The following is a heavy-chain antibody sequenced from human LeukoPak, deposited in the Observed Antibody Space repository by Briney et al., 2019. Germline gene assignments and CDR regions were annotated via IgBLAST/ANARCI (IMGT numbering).Heavy chain of an antibody. Sequence: ASVKVSCKASGYTFTSYWIQWVRQAPGQGLEWMGLINPDGGSTAYAHRFQGRVIMSRDTSTSTAYMDLSSLRSEDTAVYHCARAPRNSSTMLDYWGQGTLVTVSS. V-gene: IGHV1-46*01. J-gene: IGHJ4*02. CDR3: ARAPRNSSTMLDY. CDR1: GYTFTSYW. CDR2: INPDGGST. D-gene: IGHD1-14*01.